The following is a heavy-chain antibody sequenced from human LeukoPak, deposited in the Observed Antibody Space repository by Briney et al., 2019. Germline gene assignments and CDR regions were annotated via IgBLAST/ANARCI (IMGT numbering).Heavy chain of an antibody. CDR1: GVSISSGSYY. Sequence: SETLSLTCTVSGVSISSGSYYWRWIRQSAGKGLEWIGRINSSGSSNYNPSFKSRITKSVDTAMNKFALKLTSVTAAHTAVYYCARVRVPGWGLLASWGQGTLVPVSP. D-gene: IGHD2-21*02. V-gene: IGHV4-61*02. CDR3: ARVRVPGWGLLAS. CDR2: INSSGSS. J-gene: IGHJ4*02.